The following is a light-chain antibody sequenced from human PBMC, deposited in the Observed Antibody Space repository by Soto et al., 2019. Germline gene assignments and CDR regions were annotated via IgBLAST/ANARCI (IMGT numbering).Light chain of an antibody. CDR1: SSNIGCNA. CDR2: TDN. Sequence: QSVLTQPPSASGTPGQRVTISCSGSSSNIGCNAVNWYQQFPGTAPKLLIYTDNQRPSGVPDRFSGSKSGTSASLAISGLQSEDEADYFCAAWDGSLNAYVFGTGTKVSVL. J-gene: IGLJ1*01. CDR3: AAWDGSLNAYV. V-gene: IGLV1-44*01.